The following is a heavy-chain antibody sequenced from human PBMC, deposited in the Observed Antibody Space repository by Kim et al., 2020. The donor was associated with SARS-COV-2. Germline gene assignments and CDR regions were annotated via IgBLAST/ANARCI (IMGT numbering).Heavy chain of an antibody. D-gene: IGHD3-22*01. J-gene: IGHJ4*02. CDR3: AEEGYYDSSGYYDY. Sequence: GSLRLSCAASGFTFSSYAMSWVRQAPGKGLEWVSAISGSGGSTYYADSVKGRFTISRDNSKNTLYLQMNSLRAEDTAVYYCAEEGYYDSSGYYDYWGQGTLVTVSS. CDR1: GFTFSSYA. CDR2: ISGSGGST. V-gene: IGHV3-23*01.